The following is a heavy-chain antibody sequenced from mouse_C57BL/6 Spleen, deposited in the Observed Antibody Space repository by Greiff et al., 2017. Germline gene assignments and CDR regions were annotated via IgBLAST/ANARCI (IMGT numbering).Heavy chain of an antibody. CDR3: ARNSLFGNYFDY. CDR2: IWGGGST. V-gene: IGHV2-2*01. J-gene: IGHJ2*01. CDR1: GFSLTSYG. D-gene: IGHD1-1*02. Sequence: VQLQQSGPGLVQPSQSLSITCTVSGFSLTSYGVHWVRQSPGKGLEWLGVIWGGGSTDYNAAFISRLSISKDNSKSQVFFKMNSLQADDTAIYYCARNSLFGNYFDYWGQGTTLTVSS.